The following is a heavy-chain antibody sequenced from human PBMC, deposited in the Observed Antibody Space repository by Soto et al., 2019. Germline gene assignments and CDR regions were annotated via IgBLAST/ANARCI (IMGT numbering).Heavy chain of an antibody. D-gene: IGHD6-19*01. J-gene: IGHJ3*02. CDR3: AKRGGSGWGAFDI. CDR2: ISGSGDSA. Sequence: EVQLLESGGGLVQPGGSLRLSCAASGFTFSTYAMSWVRQAPGKGLEWVSTISGSGDSAYYAVSVKGRFTISRDNSKDTLDVQMNSLRAEDTALYYCAKRGGSGWGAFDIWGQGIMVTVSS. CDR1: GFTFSTYA. V-gene: IGHV3-23*01.